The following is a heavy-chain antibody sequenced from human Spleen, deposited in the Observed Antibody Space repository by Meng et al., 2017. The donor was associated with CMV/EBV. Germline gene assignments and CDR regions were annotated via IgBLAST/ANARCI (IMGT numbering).Heavy chain of an antibody. J-gene: IGHJ4*02. CDR2: INHSGST. D-gene: IGHD3-10*01. V-gene: IGHV4-34*03. CDR3: TRHGSGSYFHY. CDR1: DESFNGPY. Sequence: SETLSLTCAVYDESFNGPYWSWIRQPPGKGLEWIGEINHSGSTNFNPSLRSRVAISVDTSKNQFSLKLSSVTAADTAVYYCTRHGSGSYFHYWGQGTLVTVSS.